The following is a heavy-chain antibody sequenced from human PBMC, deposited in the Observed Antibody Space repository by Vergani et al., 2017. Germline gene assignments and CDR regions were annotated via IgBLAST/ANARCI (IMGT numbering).Heavy chain of an antibody. CDR2: FYSSGIY. D-gene: IGHD2-2*01. V-gene: IGHV4-61*02. J-gene: IGHJ4*02. Sequence: QVQLQESGPGLLKPSQTLSLTCTVSGDSISSDNLYWHWLRQPAGKGLEWIGRFYSSGIYNYNPSLKSRVSMSLDTSKNQFSLRLTSVTAADTAVYFCARNDQMLSVWGQGTLVTVSS. CDR3: ARNDQMLSV. CDR1: GDSISSDNLY.